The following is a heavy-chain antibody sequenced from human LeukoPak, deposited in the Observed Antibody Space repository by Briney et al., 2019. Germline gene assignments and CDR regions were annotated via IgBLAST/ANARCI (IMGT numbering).Heavy chain of an antibody. D-gene: IGHD2-2*02. CDR1: GFTFSSYA. CDR2: ISGSGGST. Sequence: PGGSLRLSCAASGFTFSSYAMSWVRQAPGKGLEWVSAISGSGGSTYYADSVKGRFTISRDNSKNTLYLQMNSLRAEDTAVYYCAKDRKTCSSTSRYTFPGCWFDPWGQGTLATVSS. CDR3: AKDRKTCSSTSRYTFPGCWFDP. V-gene: IGHV3-23*01. J-gene: IGHJ5*02.